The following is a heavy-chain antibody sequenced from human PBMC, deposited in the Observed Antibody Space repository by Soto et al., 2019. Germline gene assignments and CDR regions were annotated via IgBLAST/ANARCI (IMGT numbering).Heavy chain of an antibody. CDR2: ISYDGSNK. D-gene: IGHD6-19*01. J-gene: IGHJ4*02. CDR1: GFTFSSYG. V-gene: IGHV3-30*18. Sequence: QVQLVESGGGVVQPGRSLRLSCAASGFTFSSYGMHWVRQAPGKGLEWVAVISYDGSNKYYADSVKGRFTISRDNSKNTLYLQMNSLSAEATAVYYCAKDRIAVAAPDYWGQGTLVTVSS. CDR3: AKDRIAVAAPDY.